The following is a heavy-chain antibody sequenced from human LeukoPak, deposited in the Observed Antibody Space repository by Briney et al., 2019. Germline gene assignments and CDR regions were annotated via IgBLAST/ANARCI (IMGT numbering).Heavy chain of an antibody. V-gene: IGHV3-74*01. CDR2: INTDGSIT. CDR1: GFTFSTYT. J-gene: IGHJ4*02. CDR3: ARDGRKVSSSDPFDY. D-gene: IGHD6-6*01. Sequence: GGSLRLSCVASGFTFSTYTMNWIRQAPGKGLVWVSRINTDGSITNYADSVKGRFSISRDNAKNTLYLQMSSLRAEDTAVYYCARDGRKVSSSDPFDYWGQGTLVTVSS.